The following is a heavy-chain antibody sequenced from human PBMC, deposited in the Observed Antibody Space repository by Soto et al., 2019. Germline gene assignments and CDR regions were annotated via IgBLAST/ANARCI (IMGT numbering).Heavy chain of an antibody. V-gene: IGHV4-39*01. Sequence: QLQLQQSGPGLVKPSETLSLTCTVSGGSISSSTNYWGWIRQPPGQALEFIGQIYYTGNTYYNPSLKSRVTVSVDTSKNQFSLKLTSVTAADTVVYYCARLGVTNWFDPWGQGTLVTVSS. CDR2: IYYTGNT. J-gene: IGHJ5*02. D-gene: IGHD3-3*01. CDR3: ARLGVTNWFDP. CDR1: GGSISSSTNY.